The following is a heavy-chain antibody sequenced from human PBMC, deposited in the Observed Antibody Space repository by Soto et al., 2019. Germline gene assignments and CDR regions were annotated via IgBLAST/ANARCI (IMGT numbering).Heavy chain of an antibody. CDR1: GGSISSYY. V-gene: IGHV4-59*08. Sequence: PSETLSLTCTVSGGSISSYYWNWIRQPPGKGLEWIGYIYYSGSTNYNPSLKSRVTISVDTSRNQFSLKLSSVTAADTAVYYCARRPGFGHAFDIWGQGTMVTVSS. D-gene: IGHD3-10*01. CDR2: IYYSGST. CDR3: ARRPGFGHAFDI. J-gene: IGHJ3*02.